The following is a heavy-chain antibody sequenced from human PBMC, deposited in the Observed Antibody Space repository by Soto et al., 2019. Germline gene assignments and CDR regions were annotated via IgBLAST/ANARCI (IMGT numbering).Heavy chain of an antibody. CDR1: GGSISSGGYY. CDR2: IYYSGST. J-gene: IGHJ4*02. V-gene: IGHV4-31*03. CDR3: ARGRTSSPTPGDY. Sequence: QVQLQESGPGLVKPSQTLSLTCTVSGGSISSGGYYWSWIRQHPGKGLERIGYIYYSGSTYYNPPLKSRVTLSVDTSKNQFSLKLSSVTAADTAVYYCARGRTSSPTPGDYWGQGTLVTVSS. D-gene: IGHD2-2*01.